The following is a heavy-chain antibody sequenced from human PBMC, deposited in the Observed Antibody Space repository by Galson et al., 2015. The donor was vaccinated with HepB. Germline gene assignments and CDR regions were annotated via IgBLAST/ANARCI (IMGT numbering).Heavy chain of an antibody. Sequence: LSLTCTVSGGSISSYYWSWIRQPPGKGLEWIGYIYYSGSTNYNPSLKSRVTISVDTSKNQFSLKLSSVTAADTAVYYCARDRHWIAVAGGGWFDPWGQGTLVTVSS. CDR1: GGSISSYY. CDR3: ARDRHWIAVAGGGWFDP. V-gene: IGHV4-59*01. CDR2: IYYSGST. D-gene: IGHD6-19*01. J-gene: IGHJ5*02.